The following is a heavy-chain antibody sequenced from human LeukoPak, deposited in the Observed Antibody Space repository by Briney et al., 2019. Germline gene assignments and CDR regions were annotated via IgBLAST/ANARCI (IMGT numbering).Heavy chain of an antibody. CDR1: GGSISSSSYY. CDR2: IYYSGST. J-gene: IGHJ4*02. D-gene: IGHD4-23*01. Sequence: SETLSLTCTVSGGSISSSSYYWGWIRQPPGKGLEWIGSIYYSGSTYYNPSLKSRVTISVDTSKNQFSLKLSSVTAADTAVYYCAKSRVTQGSFYFDYWGQGTLVTVSS. CDR3: AKSRVTQGSFYFDY. V-gene: IGHV4-39*07.